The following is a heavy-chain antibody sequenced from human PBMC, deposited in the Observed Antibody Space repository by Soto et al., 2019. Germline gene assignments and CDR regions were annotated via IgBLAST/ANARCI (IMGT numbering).Heavy chain of an antibody. V-gene: IGHV4-31*03. J-gene: IGHJ3*02. CDR2: IYYSGST. D-gene: IGHD3-10*01. CDR3: ARDSPDYYGSGSYYKPDHDALDI. CDR1: GGSISSGGYY. Sequence: SETLSLTCTVSGGSISSGGYYWSWIRQHPGKGLEWIGYIYYSGSTYYNPSLKSRVTISVDTSKNQFSLKLSSVTAADTAVYYCARDSPDYYGSGSYYKPDHDALDIWGQGTMVTVSS.